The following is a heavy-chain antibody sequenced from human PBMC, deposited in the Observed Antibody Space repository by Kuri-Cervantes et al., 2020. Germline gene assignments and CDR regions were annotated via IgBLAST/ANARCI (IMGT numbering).Heavy chain of an antibody. J-gene: IGHJ4*02. Sequence: SETLSLTCTVSGGSISSSNYYWGWIRQPPGKGLEWIGSLFYSGSTYYNSPLKSRVTISVDTSENQFSLKLTSLTAADTAVYYCARLIVGATDYAYYFDYWGQGTLVTVSS. CDR1: GGSISSSNYY. D-gene: IGHD1-26*01. CDR2: LFYSGST. V-gene: IGHV4-39*01. CDR3: ARLIVGATDYAYYFDY.